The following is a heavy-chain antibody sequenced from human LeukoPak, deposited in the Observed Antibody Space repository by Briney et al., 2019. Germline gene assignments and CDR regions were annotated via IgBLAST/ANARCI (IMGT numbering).Heavy chain of an antibody. CDR2: INHSGST. V-gene: IGHV4-34*01. Sequence: SETLSLTCAVYGGSFSGYYWSWIRQPPGKGLEWIGEINHSGSTNYNPSLKSRVTISVDTSKNQFSLKLSSVTAADTAVYYCARGPIVATRGVYYFDYWGQGTLVTVSS. D-gene: IGHD5-12*01. CDR1: GGSFSGYY. CDR3: ARGPIVATRGVYYFDY. J-gene: IGHJ4*02.